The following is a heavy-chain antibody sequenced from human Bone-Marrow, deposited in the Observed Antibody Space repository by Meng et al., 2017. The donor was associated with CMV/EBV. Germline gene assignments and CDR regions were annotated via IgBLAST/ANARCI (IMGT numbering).Heavy chain of an antibody. CDR2: IKQDGSEK. J-gene: IGHJ4*02. CDR1: GFTFSRYW. CDR3: ARQGEILWFGELLPYFDY. Sequence: GGSLRLSCAASGFTFSRYWMSWVRQAPGKGLEWVANIKQDGSEKYYVDSVKGRFTISRDNAKNSLFLQMNSLRAEDTAVYYCARQGEILWFGELLPYFDYWGQGKLIIVSS. D-gene: IGHD3-10*01. V-gene: IGHV3-7*01.